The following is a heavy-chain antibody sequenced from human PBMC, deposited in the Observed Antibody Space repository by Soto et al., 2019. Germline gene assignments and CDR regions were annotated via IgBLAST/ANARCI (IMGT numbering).Heavy chain of an antibody. V-gene: IGHV1-58*02. CDR2: IVVASGRT. CDR1: GFDFGSFG. CDR3: SADHPHTAIGWPV. Sequence: SVKVSCKASGFDFGSFGIQFLRQTRGRGLEWTGWIVVASGRTNYARQFQGRVAFSGDMSSTTAYMDLYDLKSDDTAVYFCSADHPHTAIGWPVWGQGTTVTVSS. J-gene: IGHJ6*02.